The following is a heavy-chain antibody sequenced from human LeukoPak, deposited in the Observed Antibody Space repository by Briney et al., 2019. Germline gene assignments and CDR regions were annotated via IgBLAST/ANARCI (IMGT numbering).Heavy chain of an antibody. V-gene: IGHV4-59*08. CDR3: ARHPFATPFDH. J-gene: IGHJ4*02. CDR1: GGSISSFY. D-gene: IGHD2-15*01. CDR2: VFYTGDT. Sequence: SETLSLTCAVSGGSISSFYWSWIRQPPGRGLEWIGYVFYTGDTNSNPSLKSRVTMSLDTSKNQLSLRLTSVTAADTAVYYCARHPFATPFDHWGRGTLVTVSS.